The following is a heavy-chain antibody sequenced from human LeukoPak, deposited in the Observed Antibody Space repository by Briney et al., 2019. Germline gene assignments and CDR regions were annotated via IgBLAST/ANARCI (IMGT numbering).Heavy chain of an antibody. V-gene: IGHV3-48*03. D-gene: IGHD3-10*02. J-gene: IGHJ6*04. CDR1: GFTFSSYE. CDR2: ISSSGSTI. Sequence: GGSLRLSCAASGFTFSSYEMNWVRQAPGKGLEWVSYISSSGSTIYYADPVKGRFTISRDNAKNSLYLQMNSLRAEDTAVYYCAELGITMVGGVWGKGTTVTISS. CDR3: AELGITMVGGV.